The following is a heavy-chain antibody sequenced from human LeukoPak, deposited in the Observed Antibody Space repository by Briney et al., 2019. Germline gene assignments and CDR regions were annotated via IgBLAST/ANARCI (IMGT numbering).Heavy chain of an antibody. CDR1: GYTFTIYG. V-gene: IGHV1-18*04. CDR3: ARSLGHYYGSGSYWYWFDP. CDR2: ISAYNGNT. J-gene: IGHJ5*02. D-gene: IGHD3-10*01. Sequence: ASVKVSCTASGYTFTIYGISWVRQAPGQGLEWMGWISAYNGNTNYAQKLQGRVTMTTDTSTSTAYMELRSLRSDDTAVYYCARSLGHYYGSGSYWYWFDPWGQGTLVTVSS.